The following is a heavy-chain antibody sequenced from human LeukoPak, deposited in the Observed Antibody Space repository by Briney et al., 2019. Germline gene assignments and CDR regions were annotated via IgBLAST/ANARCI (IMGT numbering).Heavy chain of an antibody. Sequence: GGSLRLSCAASGFTVSSNYMSWVRQAPGKGLXXXXXXXXXGSTYYADSVKGRFTISRDNSKNTLYLQMNSLRAEDTAVYYCARAPYYYDSSGYLYYYGMDVWGQGTTVTVSS. CDR1: GFTVSSNY. CDR2: XXXXGST. V-gene: IGHV3-53*01. J-gene: IGHJ6*02. D-gene: IGHD3-22*01. CDR3: ARAPYYYDSSGYLYYYGMDV.